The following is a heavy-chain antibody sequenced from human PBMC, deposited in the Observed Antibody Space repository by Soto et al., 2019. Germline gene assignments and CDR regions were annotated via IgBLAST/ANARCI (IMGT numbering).Heavy chain of an antibody. V-gene: IGHV3-23*01. D-gene: IGHD4-17*01. J-gene: IGHJ6*02. CDR2: ISGDGVST. Sequence: EVQLLESGGGLEQPGGSLRLSCAVSGFTFSSFAMAWVRQAPGKGLEWVSGISGDGVSTYYTDSVKGRFTISRDNSKNTLYLQMNSLGVEYTAIYFCAREVWRTVTTAAGDHYYSDGMDVWGQGTTVTVSS. CDR1: GFTFSSFA. CDR3: AREVWRTVTTAAGDHYYSDGMDV.